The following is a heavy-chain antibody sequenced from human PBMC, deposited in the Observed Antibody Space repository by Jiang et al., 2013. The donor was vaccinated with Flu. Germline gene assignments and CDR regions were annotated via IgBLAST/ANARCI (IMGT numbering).Heavy chain of an antibody. CDR3: AHMKVWGGVPAADIDY. D-gene: IGHD2-2*01. CDR1: GFSLSTSGVG. V-gene: IGHV2-5*01. J-gene: IGHJ4*02. CDR2: IYWNDDK. Sequence: KPTQTLTLTCTFSGFSLSTSGVGVGWIRQPPGKALEWLALIYWNDDKRYSPSLKSRLTITKDTSKNQVVLTMTNMDPVDTATYYCAHMKVWGGVPAADIDYWGQGTLVTVSS.